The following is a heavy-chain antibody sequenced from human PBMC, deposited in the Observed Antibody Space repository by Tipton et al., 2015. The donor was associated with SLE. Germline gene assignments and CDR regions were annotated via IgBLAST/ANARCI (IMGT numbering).Heavy chain of an antibody. CDR3: ARRGWVDAFDI. CDR1: GGAISTFY. D-gene: IGHD6-19*01. CDR2: IYSSGRT. Sequence: TLSLTCTVSGGAISTFYWSWIRQSAGKGLEWIGRIYSSGRTNYNPSLKSRVTMSVDTSRKQFSLKLTPVTAADTAVYYCARRGWVDAFDIWGQGTMVIVSS. V-gene: IGHV4-4*07. J-gene: IGHJ3*02.